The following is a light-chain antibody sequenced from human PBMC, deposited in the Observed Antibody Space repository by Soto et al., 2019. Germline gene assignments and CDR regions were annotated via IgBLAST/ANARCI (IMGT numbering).Light chain of an antibody. CDR2: WAS. CDR1: QSVLYSSNNKNY. J-gene: IGKJ2*01. Sequence: DIVMTQSPDSLAVSLGERATINCKSSQSVLYSSNNKNYLAWYQQKPGQPPKLLIYWASTRESGVPDRFSGSGSGTDFTLTISSLQAEDVAVYYCRQYYSTPPPYTFGQGTKLEIK. CDR3: RQYYSTPPPYT. V-gene: IGKV4-1*01.